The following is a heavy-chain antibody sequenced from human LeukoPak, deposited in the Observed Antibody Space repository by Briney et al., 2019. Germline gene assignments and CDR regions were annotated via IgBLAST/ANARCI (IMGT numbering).Heavy chain of an antibody. J-gene: IGHJ4*02. CDR1: GYSFTSYW. CDR2: IYPGDSDT. D-gene: IGHD3-22*01. V-gene: IGHV5-51*01. Sequence: GESLKISCKGSGYSFTSYWIGWVRQMPGKGLEWMGIIYPGDSDTRYSLSFQGQVTISADKSISTAYLQWSSLKASDTAMYYCARQGSMYYYDSSGYYWGQGTLVTVSS. CDR3: ARQGSMYYYDSSGYY.